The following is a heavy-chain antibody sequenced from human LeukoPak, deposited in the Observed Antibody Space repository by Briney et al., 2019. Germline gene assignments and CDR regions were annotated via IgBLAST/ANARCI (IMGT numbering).Heavy chain of an antibody. J-gene: IGHJ6*02. V-gene: IGHV5-10-1*01. CDR2: IDHSDSYT. Sequence: PGESLKISCKGSGYSFTSYWISWVRQMPGKGLEWMGRIDHSDSYTNYSPSFQGHVTISADKSISTAYLQWSSLKASDTAMYYCAIKYYYYYGMDVWGQGTTVTVSS. CDR1: GYSFTSYW. CDR3: AIKYYYYYGMDV.